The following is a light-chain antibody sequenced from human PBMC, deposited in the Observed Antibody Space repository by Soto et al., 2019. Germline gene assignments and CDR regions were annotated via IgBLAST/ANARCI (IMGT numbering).Light chain of an antibody. CDR1: SSNIGAYYD. Sequence: QSVLTQPPSVSGAPGQRVTISCTGSSSNIGAYYDVHWYQQFSGTAPKLLIYGKNNRPSGVPDRFSVSKSDTSASLAITGLQPEDVADYYCQSYDSSLSDVVFGGGTKLTVL. CDR2: GKN. CDR3: QSYDSSLSDVV. J-gene: IGLJ2*01. V-gene: IGLV1-40*01.